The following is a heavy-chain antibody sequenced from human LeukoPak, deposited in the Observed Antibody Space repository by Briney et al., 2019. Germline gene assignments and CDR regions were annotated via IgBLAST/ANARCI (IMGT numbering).Heavy chain of an antibody. CDR1: GFTLSSYA. V-gene: IGHV3-30-3*01. CDR3: AREGIQLWSPYFDY. D-gene: IGHD5-18*01. Sequence: GRSLRLSCAASGFTLSSYAMHWVRQAPGKGLEWVGVISYDVTNKYFAHSVNGRFTISRDNSKNTLYLQMNSLRAEDTAVYYCAREGIQLWSPYFDYWGQGTLVTVSS. J-gene: IGHJ4*02. CDR2: ISYDVTNK.